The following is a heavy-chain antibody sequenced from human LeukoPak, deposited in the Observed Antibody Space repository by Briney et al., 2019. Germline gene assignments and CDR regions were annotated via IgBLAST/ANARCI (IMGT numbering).Heavy chain of an antibody. Sequence: SEALSLTCAVYGGSFSGYYWSWIRRPPGKGLEWIGEINHSGSTNYNPSLKSRVTISVDTSKNQFSLKLSSVTAADTAVYYCARGGPAAPTDYWGQGTLVTVSS. CDR1: GGSFSGYY. J-gene: IGHJ4*02. V-gene: IGHV4-34*01. CDR3: ARGGPAAPTDY. D-gene: IGHD2-2*01. CDR2: INHSGST.